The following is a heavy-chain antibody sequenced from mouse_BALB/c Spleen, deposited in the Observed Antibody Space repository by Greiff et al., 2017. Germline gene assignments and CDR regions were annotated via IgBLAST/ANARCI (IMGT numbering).Heavy chain of an antibody. D-gene: IGHD1-1*01. Sequence: VQLQQSGAELVRSGASVKLSCTASGFNFKDYYMHWVKQRPEQGLEWIGWIDPENGDTEYAPKFQGKATMTADTSSNTAYLQLSSLTSEDTAVYYSNAVTTVVRAGGVYFDVWGAGTTVTVSS. V-gene: IGHV14-4*02. J-gene: IGHJ1*01. CDR2: IDPENGDT. CDR1: GFNFKDYY. CDR3: NAVTTVVRAGGVYFDV.